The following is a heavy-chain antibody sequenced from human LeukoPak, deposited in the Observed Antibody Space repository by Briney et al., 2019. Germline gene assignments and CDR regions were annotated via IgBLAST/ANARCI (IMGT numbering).Heavy chain of an antibody. Sequence: PGGSLRLSCAASGFTFSSYTMNWVRQAPGKGLEWVSSITSSSSYIYYADSVKGRFTISRDNAKNSLYLQMNSLRAEDTAVYYCAELGITMIGGVWGKGTTVTISS. CDR1: GFTFSSYT. D-gene: IGHD3-10*02. V-gene: IGHV3-21*01. J-gene: IGHJ6*04. CDR3: AELGITMIGGV. CDR2: ITSSSSYI.